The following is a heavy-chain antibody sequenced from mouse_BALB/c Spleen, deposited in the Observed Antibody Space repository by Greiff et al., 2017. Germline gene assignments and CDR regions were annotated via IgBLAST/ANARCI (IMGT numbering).Heavy chain of an antibody. J-gene: IGHJ1*01. CDR3: ARDAGYDYHWYFDV. V-gene: IGHV7-1*02. CDR2: SRNKANDYST. Sequence: EVKLVESGGGLVQPGGSLRLSCATSGFTFSDFYMEWVRQPPGKRLEWIAASRNKANDYSTEYSASVKGRFIVSRDTSQSILYLQMNALRAEDTAIYYCARDAGYDYHWYFDVWGEGTTVTVSS. D-gene: IGHD2-4*01. CDR1: GFTFSDFY.